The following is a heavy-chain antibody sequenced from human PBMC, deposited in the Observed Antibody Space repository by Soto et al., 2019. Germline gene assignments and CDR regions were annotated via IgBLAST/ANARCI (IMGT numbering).Heavy chain of an antibody. V-gene: IGHV4-38-2*02. J-gene: IGHJ5*02. D-gene: IGHD1-26*01. Sequence: LSLTCAVSRYSISSAYYWGWIRQPPGKGLEWIGTIYHSGSTYYNPSLKSRVTISLDTAKNQFSLKLTSVTAAHKAVYYWAREGWEPPWGKGALAPV. CDR3: AREGWEPP. CDR1: RYSISSAYY. CDR2: IYHSGST.